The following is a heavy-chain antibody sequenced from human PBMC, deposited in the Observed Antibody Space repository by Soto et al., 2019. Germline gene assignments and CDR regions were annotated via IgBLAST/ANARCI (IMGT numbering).Heavy chain of an antibody. Sequence: EVQMLESGGGLVQPGGSLRLSCVGSGFKFSNYGMSWVRQAPGKGLEWVSEISGSDGRTYYAGSVKGRFTISTDISKNTLYLQMNSLRVEDTAVYYCAKGGYCSGGSCTSNFDYWGQGTLVTVSS. CDR3: AKGGYCSGGSCTSNFDY. J-gene: IGHJ4*02. CDR1: GFKFSNYG. V-gene: IGHV3-23*01. D-gene: IGHD2-15*01. CDR2: ISGSDGRT.